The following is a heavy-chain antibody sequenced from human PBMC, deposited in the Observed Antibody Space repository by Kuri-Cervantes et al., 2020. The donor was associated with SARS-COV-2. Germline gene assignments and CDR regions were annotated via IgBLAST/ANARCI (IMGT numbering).Heavy chain of an antibody. CDR1: GYTLTGYY. V-gene: IGHV1-2*02. J-gene: IGHJ3*01. D-gene: IGHD3-22*01. CDR3: ATEGYSIIIWAFAH. Sequence: ASVKVSCKASGYTLTGYYMHWVRQAPGQGLEWMGWINPNSGGTNYAQKFQGRVTMTRDTSISTAYMELSSLRSEDTAVYYCATEGYSIIIWAFAHWGQGTKVTVSS. CDR2: INPNSGGT.